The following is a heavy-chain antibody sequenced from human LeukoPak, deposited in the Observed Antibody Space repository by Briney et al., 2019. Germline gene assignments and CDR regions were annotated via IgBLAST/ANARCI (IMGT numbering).Heavy chain of an antibody. D-gene: IGHD3-22*01. V-gene: IGHV1-46*01. CDR3: ARGVPGRVYDSTKRGLFDP. CDR2: INPSGGST. Sequence: ASLKVSCKASGYTFTTYYMHWVRQATGQGLEWMGIINPSGGSTSYAQKFQSRVTMTRDTSTSTVYMQLSSLRSEDTAVYYCARGVPGRVYDSTKRGLFDPWGQGVLVTVSS. CDR1: GYTFTTYY. J-gene: IGHJ5*02.